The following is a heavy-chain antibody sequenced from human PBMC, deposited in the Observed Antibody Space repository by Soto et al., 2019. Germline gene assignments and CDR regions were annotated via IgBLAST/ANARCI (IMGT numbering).Heavy chain of an antibody. CDR1: GYRFNSYW. V-gene: IGHV5-10-1*01. Sequence: GESLKISCKGSGYRFNSYWISWVRQMPGKGLEWMGRIDPSDSYTNYSPSFQGHVTISADKSISTAYLQWSSLKASDTAMYYCARRTYDSSGYPSRLDYWGQGTLVTVSS. CDR3: ARRTYDSSGYPSRLDY. CDR2: IDPSDSYT. D-gene: IGHD3-22*01. J-gene: IGHJ4*02.